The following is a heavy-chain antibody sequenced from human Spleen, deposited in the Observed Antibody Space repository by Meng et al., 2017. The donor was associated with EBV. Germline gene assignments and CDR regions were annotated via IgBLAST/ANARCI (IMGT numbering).Heavy chain of an antibody. V-gene: IGHV7-4-1*02. CDR1: GYSFSKYT. CDR3: VRENDYVGNFCYFDL. D-gene: IGHD4-23*01. Sequence: QLLQSGSGFRKPWATWKVARKPSGYSFSKYTLNWVRQAPGQGLGWLGRLNTNTGNPTYAHAFTGRFVLSLDTAVNTSYLERSSLEAEDTAVYYCVRENDYVGNFCYFDLWGRGTLVTVSS. CDR2: LNTNTGNP. J-gene: IGHJ2*01.